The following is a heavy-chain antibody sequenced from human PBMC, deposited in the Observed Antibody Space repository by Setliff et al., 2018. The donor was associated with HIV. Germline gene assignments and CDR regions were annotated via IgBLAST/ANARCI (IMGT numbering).Heavy chain of an antibody. V-gene: IGHV1-69*13. J-gene: IGHJ6*03. CDR1: GGLFSNSA. D-gene: IGHD3-10*01. CDR3: ASAPGYYSFYMDV. CDR2: IIPLFNSP. Sequence: SVKVSCKASGGLFSNSAFSWVRQAPGQGLEWMGGIIPLFNSPDYTQKFQGRVTITADESTSTAYMELSSLRSEDTAVYYCASAPGYYSFYMDVWGKGTTVTVSS.